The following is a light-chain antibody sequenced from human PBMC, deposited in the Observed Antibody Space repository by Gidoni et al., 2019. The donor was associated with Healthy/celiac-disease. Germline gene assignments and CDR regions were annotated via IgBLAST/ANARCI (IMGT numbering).Light chain of an antibody. CDR3: QSADSSGTLGV. V-gene: IGLV3-25*02. CDR1: ALPKQY. Sequence: SYELTQPPSVSVSPGQTARITCSGDALPKQYAYWYQQKPGQAPVLVIYKDSERPSGIPERFSGSSSGKTVTLTISGVQAEDEADYYCQSADSSGTLGVFGGGTTLTVL. CDR2: KDS. J-gene: IGLJ3*02.